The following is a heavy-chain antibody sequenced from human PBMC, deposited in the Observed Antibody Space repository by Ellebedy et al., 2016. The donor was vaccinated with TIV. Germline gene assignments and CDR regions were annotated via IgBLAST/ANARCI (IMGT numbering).Heavy chain of an antibody. V-gene: IGHV1-18*01. CDR1: GYTFTSHW. Sequence: AASVKVSCKASGYTFTSHWIRWVRQAPGQGLEWMGWISAQNGGTNYAQKFRGRVTMTTNTPTSTAYMELRSLTSDDTAVYYCARDETPDNFDYWGQGTLVTVSS. CDR3: ARDETPDNFDY. CDR2: ISAQNGGT. J-gene: IGHJ4*02.